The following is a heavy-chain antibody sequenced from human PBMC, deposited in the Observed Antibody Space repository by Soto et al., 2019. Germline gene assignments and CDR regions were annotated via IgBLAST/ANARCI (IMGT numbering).Heavy chain of an antibody. CDR3: AKDMDILMMYYFDY. CDR1: GFTFSSYA. Sequence: GGSLRLSCAASGFTFSSYAMSWVRQVPGKGLDWVSSISDSGGSAYYADSGKGRFTISRDNSKNTLYLQMNSLRAEDTAVYFCAKDMDILMMYYFDYWGQGALVTVSS. V-gene: IGHV3-23*01. J-gene: IGHJ4*02. CDR2: ISDSGGSA. D-gene: IGHD5-12*01.